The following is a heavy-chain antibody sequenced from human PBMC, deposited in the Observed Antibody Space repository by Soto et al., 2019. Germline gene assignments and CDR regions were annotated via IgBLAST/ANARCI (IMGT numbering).Heavy chain of an antibody. J-gene: IGHJ6*03. D-gene: IGHD3-3*01. V-gene: IGHV3-7*01. CDR1: GFTFSSYW. CDR3: ARDVLRFLEWLSSDYYYMDV. CDR2: IKQDGSEK. Sequence: EVQLVESGGGLVQPGGSRRLSCAASGFTFSSYWMSWVRQAPGKGLEWVANIKQDGSEKYYVDSVKGRFTISRDNAKNSLYLQMNSLRAEDTAVYYCARDVLRFLEWLSSDYYYMDVWGKGTTVTVSS.